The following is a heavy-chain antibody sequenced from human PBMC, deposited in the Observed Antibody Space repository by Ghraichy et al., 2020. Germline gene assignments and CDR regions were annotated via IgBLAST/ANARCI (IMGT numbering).Heavy chain of an antibody. J-gene: IGHJ3*02. CDR1: GFTFSSYA. Sequence: GESLNISCAASGFTFSSYAMSWVRQAPGKGLEWVSAISGSGGSTYYADSVKGRFTISRDNSKNTLYLQMNSLRAEDTAVYYCAKDISSSWMDAFDIWGQGTMVTVSS. CDR3: AKDISSSWMDAFDI. D-gene: IGHD6-13*01. CDR2: ISGSGGST. V-gene: IGHV3-23*01.